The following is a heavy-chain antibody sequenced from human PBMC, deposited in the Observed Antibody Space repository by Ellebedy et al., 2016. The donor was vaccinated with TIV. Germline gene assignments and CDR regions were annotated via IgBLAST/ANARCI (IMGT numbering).Heavy chain of an antibody. CDR2: IDNSGDAM. Sequence: GESLKISCAASGFTFSDYYMSWIRQAPGKGLELISYIDNSGDAMFYADSVKGRITISRDNARNSLYLRMSSLRAEDTAVYYCASDLGYCSGGSCYFENWGQGTLVTVSS. D-gene: IGHD2-15*01. CDR3: ASDLGYCSGGSCYFEN. J-gene: IGHJ4*02. CDR1: GFTFSDYY. V-gene: IGHV3-11*01.